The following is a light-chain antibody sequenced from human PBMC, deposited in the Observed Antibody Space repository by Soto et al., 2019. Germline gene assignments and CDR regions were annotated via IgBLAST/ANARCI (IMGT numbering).Light chain of an antibody. CDR2: EVS. V-gene: IGLV2-14*01. Sequence: QSVLTQPASVSGSPGQSITISCTGTSSDVGAYNYVSWYQQHPGKAPKLIVFEVSNRPSGVSNRFSGSKSGNTASLTISGLQAEDEADYYCSSSTTSSTHVIFGGGTKVTVL. CDR3: SSSTTSSTHVI. J-gene: IGLJ2*01. CDR1: SSDVGAYNY.